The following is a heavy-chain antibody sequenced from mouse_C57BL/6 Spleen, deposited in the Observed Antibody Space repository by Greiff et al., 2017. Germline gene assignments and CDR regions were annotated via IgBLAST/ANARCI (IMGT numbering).Heavy chain of an antibody. D-gene: IGHD1-1*01. CDR2: IDPSDSYT. Sequence: QVQLQQSGAELVKPGASVKLSCKASGYTFTSYWMQWVKQRPGQGLEWIGEIDPSDSYTNYNQKFKGKATLTVDTSSSTADMQLSSLTSEDSAVYYCARRLRSYYFDYWGQGTTLTVSS. CDR3: ARRLRSYYFDY. J-gene: IGHJ2*01. CDR1: GYTFTSYW. V-gene: IGHV1-50*01.